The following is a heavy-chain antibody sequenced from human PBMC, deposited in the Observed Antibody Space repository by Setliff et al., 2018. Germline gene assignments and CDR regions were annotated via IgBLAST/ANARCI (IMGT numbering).Heavy chain of an antibody. CDR3: ARHFRSSKVQFLEYLTDYYFDS. CDR1: DVSISSSSFY. Sequence: TLSLTCPVSDVSISSSSFYWAWIRQPPGKGLEWIGSIYYSGSTYYNPSLTSRVTISVDTSNNQFSLNLRSVTAADTAIYYCARHFRSSKVQFLEYLTDYYFDSWGQGTLVTVSS. D-gene: IGHD3-3*01. J-gene: IGHJ4*02. CDR2: IYYSGST. V-gene: IGHV4-39*01.